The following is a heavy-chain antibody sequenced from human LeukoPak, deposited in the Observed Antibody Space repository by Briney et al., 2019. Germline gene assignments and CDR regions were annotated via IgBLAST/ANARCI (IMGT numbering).Heavy chain of an antibody. CDR3: ARTVDGTYYNY. D-gene: IGHD1-26*01. V-gene: IGHV4-59*01. CDR1: GGSISSYY. J-gene: IGHJ4*02. Sequence: SETLSLTCTVSGGSISSYYWTWIRQPPGNRLEWIGYIYYRRNTNYNPSLNSRVTISVDTSKNQFSLKLSSVTAADTAVYYCARTVDGTYYNYWGQGTLVTVSS. CDR2: IYYRRNT.